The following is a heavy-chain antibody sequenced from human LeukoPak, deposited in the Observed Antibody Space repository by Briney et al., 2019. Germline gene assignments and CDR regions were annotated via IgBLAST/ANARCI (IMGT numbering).Heavy chain of an antibody. Sequence: GGSLRLSCAASGFTFSSYSMNWVRQAPGKGLEWVSSISSSSSYIYYADSVKGRFTISRDNAKSSLYLQMNSLRAEDTAVYYCASQDVNYYYMDVWGKGTTVTVSS. D-gene: IGHD5-24*01. CDR1: GFTFSSYS. CDR2: ISSSSSYI. CDR3: ASQDVNYYYMDV. J-gene: IGHJ6*03. V-gene: IGHV3-21*01.